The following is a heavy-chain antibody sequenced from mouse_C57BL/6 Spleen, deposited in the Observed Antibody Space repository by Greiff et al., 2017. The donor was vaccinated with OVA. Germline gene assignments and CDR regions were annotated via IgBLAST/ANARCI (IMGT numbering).Heavy chain of an antibody. D-gene: IGHD1-1*01. V-gene: IGHV1-64*01. J-gene: IGHJ2*01. Sequence: VQLQQPGAELVKPGASVKLSCKASGYTFTSYWMHWVKQRPGQGLEWIGMIHPNSGSTNYNEKFKSKATLTVDKSSSTAYMQLSSLTSEDSAVYYCARSRDYYGSSFYFDYWGQGTTLTVSS. CDR3: ARSRDYYGSSFYFDY. CDR1: GYTFTSYW. CDR2: IHPNSGST.